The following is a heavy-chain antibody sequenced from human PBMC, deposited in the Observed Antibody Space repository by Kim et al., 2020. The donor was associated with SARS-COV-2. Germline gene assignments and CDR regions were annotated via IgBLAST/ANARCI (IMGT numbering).Heavy chain of an antibody. Sequence: HAADVMGRYTISRDKDRNTLYLQMTSRRAEDTAVYYCAKGTGVSKYIFEVWGRGSLVTVSS. CDR3: AKGTGVSKYIFEV. D-gene: IGHD6-6*01. V-gene: IGHV3-23*01. J-gene: IGHJ2*01.